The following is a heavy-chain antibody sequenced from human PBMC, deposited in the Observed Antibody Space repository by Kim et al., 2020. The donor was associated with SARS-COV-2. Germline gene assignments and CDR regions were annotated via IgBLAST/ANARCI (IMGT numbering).Heavy chain of an antibody. CDR1: GFTFSSFG. Sequence: GGSLRLSCAASGFTFSSFGMYWVRQAPGKGLEWVAAISSDGINEHYAGSVKGRFSISRDNSKNMVSLQMDSLRVEDTALYYCAKRVDPKGGLDVWGQGTTVTVSS. V-gene: IGHV3-30*18. CDR3: AKRVDPKGGLDV. CDR2: ISSDGINE. D-gene: IGHD2-15*01. J-gene: IGHJ6*02.